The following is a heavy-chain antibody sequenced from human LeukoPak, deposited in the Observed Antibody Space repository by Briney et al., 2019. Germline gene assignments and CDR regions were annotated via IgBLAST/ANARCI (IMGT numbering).Heavy chain of an antibody. CDR1: GFTFSSYW. Sequence: GGSLRLSCAASGFTFSSYWMSWVRQAPGKGLEWVANIKQDGREKYYVDSVKGRFTISRDNAKNSLYLQMNSLRAEDTAVYYCARAASGYYYHDAFDIWGQGTMVTVSS. J-gene: IGHJ3*02. V-gene: IGHV3-7*01. CDR2: IKQDGREK. D-gene: IGHD3-22*01. CDR3: ARAASGYYYHDAFDI.